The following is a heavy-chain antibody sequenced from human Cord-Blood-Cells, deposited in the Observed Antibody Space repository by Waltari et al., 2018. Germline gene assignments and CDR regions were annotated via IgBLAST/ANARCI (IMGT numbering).Heavy chain of an antibody. CDR3: ATRGPSSGWYWYFDL. CDR1: GGSVSSGSYY. CDR2: IYYSGST. Sequence: QVQLQESGPGLVKPSETLSLTCTVSGGSVSSGSYYWSWLRQPPGKGLAWIGYIYYSGSTNYNPSLKSRVTISVDTSKNQFSLKLSSVTAADTAVYYCATRGPSSGWYWYFDLWGRGTLVTVSS. D-gene: IGHD6-19*01. J-gene: IGHJ2*01. V-gene: IGHV4-61*01.